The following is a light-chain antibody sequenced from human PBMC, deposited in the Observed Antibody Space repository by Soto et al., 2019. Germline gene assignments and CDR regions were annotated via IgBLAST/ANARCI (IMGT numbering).Light chain of an antibody. V-gene: IGKV1-5*01. J-gene: IGKJ1*01. CDR3: QQYNHYCA. CDR1: QNINGW. CDR2: DAS. Sequence: DIQMTQSPSTLSASVGDRVTITCRASQNINGWLAWYQQKPGKAPKLLIYDASSLGSGVPLRFSGSGFGTDFALTISSLQPDDFSTYYCQQYNHYCAFGQGTTVEIK.